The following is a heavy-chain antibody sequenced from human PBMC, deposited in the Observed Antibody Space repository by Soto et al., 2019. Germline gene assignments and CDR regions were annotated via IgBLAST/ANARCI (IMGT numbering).Heavy chain of an antibody. CDR1: GFTFTSSA. CDR2: IVVGSGNT. CDR3: AAATMYYYDSSGYYLAAFDI. J-gene: IGHJ3*02. V-gene: IGHV1-58*02. D-gene: IGHD3-22*01. Sequence: GASVKVSCKASGFTFTSSAIQWVRQARGQRLEWIGWIVVGSGNTNYAQKFQERVTITRDMSTSTAYMELSSLRSEDTAVYYCAAATMYYYDSSGYYLAAFDIWGQGTMVTVS.